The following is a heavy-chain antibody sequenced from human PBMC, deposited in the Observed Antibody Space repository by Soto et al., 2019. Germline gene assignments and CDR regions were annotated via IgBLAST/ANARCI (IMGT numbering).Heavy chain of an antibody. J-gene: IGHJ3*02. Sequence: EVQLLESGGGLVQPGGSLRLSCAASGFTFSSYAMSWVRQAPGKGLKWVSAISGSGGSTYYADSVKGRFTISRDNSKNTLYLQMNSLRAEDTAVYYCANLVGLYSSSWYEETDAFDIWGQGTMVTVSS. D-gene: IGHD6-13*01. CDR1: GFTFSSYA. CDR3: ANLVGLYSSSWYEETDAFDI. CDR2: ISGSGGST. V-gene: IGHV3-23*01.